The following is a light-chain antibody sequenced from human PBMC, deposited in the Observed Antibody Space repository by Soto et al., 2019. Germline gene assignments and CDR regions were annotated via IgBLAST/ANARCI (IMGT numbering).Light chain of an antibody. CDR1: QDISNY. J-gene: IGKJ2*02. CDR3: QQYDNLPPCT. CDR2: DAS. Sequence: DIQMTQSPSSLSASVGDRVTITCQASQDISNYLNWYQQKPGKAPKLLIYDASNLETGVPSRFSGSGSGRDFTFTISSLQQEDISTYYCQQYDNLPPCTFGQGTKLEIK. V-gene: IGKV1-33*01.